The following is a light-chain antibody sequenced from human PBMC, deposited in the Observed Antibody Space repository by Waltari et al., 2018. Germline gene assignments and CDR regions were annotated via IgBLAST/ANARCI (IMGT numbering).Light chain of an antibody. CDR3: QQYNDWPLT. CDR1: QSVNSR. CDR2: GAS. J-gene: IGKJ1*01. Sequence: ELVMTQSPATLSASPGARVTLSCRASQSVNSRLAWYQQKPGQAPTLLIYGASTRATGIPARFSGSGSATEFTLTISSLQSEDFAVYYCQQYNDWPLTFGQGTKVEIK. V-gene: IGKV3-15*01.